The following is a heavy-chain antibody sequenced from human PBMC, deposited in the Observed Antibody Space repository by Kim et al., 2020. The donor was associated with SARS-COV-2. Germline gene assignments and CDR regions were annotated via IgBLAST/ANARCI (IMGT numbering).Heavy chain of an antibody. V-gene: IGHV4-39*07. CDR1: GGSISSSGYY. CDR2: IYYSGST. Sequence: SETLSLTCTVSGGSISSSGYYWGWIRQPPGKGLEWIGSIYYSGSTYYNPSLQSRVTISVDTSKNMCSLKLSSVSAADTAVYYCARAESNSYGSSTNFDCWGQGTLVTVSS. J-gene: IGHJ4*02. D-gene: IGHD5-18*01. CDR3: ARAESNSYGSSTNFDC.